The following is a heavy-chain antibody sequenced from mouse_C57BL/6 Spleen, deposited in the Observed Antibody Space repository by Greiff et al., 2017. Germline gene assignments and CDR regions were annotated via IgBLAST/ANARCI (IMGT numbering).Heavy chain of an antibody. D-gene: IGHD1-1*01. CDR1: GYTFTDYE. CDR2: IDPETGGT. Sequence: QVQLQQSGAELVRPGASVTLSCKASGYTFTDYEMHWVKQTPVHGLEWIGAIDPETGGTAYNQKFKGKAILTAYKSSSTAYMELRSLTSEYSAVYYCTRCVRVDYWGQGTTLTVSS. CDR3: TRCVRVDY. V-gene: IGHV1-15*01. J-gene: IGHJ2*01.